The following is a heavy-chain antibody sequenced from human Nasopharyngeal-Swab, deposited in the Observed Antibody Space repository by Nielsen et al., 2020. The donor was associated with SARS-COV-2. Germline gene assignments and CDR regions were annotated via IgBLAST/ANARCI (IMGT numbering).Heavy chain of an antibody. CDR2: IKQDGSEK. CDR3: ARQGVFVPAYFHQYYMDV. J-gene: IGHJ6*03. CDR1: GFSFSTSW. V-gene: IGHV3-7*03. Sequence: LSLTCAASGFSFSTSWMTWVRQAPGKGLEWVANIKQDGSEKYYVDSVKGRFTVSRDHPKNLLYLQVNSLRAEDTAVYYCARQGVFVPAYFHQYYMDVWGKGTTVTVSS. D-gene: IGHD3-16*02.